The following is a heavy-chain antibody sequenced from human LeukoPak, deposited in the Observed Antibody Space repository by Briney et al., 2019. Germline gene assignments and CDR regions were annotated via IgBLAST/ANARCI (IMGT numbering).Heavy chain of an antibody. CDR1: GGSIGSYH. CDR2: AFYSGGT. D-gene: IGHD5-12*01. Sequence: SETLSLTCTVSGGSIGSYHWNWIRQPPGKGLEWIGIAFYSGGTNYNPSLKSRVAISGNTSKNQFALKLSSVTAADTAVYCCAASFGGYVLDYWGQGALVIVSS. V-gene: IGHV4-59*01. CDR3: AASFGGYVLDY. J-gene: IGHJ4*02.